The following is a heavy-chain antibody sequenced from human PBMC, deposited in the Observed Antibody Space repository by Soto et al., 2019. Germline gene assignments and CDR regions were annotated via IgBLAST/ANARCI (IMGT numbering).Heavy chain of an antibody. J-gene: IGHJ5*02. CDR1: GGSINRSSYY. D-gene: IGHD3-10*01. V-gene: IGHV4-39*01. CDR3: ARQEYYYGAGSYAGWVDP. Sequence: QLQLQESGPGLVKPSETLSLTCTVSGGSINRSSYYWGWIRQPPGKGLEWIGSIYYSGSPYYNPSLKSRVTISVDTSKTHFSLRLTSVTAADTAVYYCARQEYYYGAGSYAGWVDPWGQGTLVTVSS. CDR2: IYYSGSP.